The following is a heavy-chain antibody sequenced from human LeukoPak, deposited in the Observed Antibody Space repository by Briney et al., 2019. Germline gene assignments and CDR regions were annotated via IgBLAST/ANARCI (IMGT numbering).Heavy chain of an antibody. CDR3: ARDGYYDSSGYPTV. Sequence: GGSLRLACAASGFTFSDYYMSWIRQAPGKGLEWVSYISSSGSTIYYADSVKGRFTISRDNAKNSLYLQMNSLRAEDTAVYYCARDGYYDSSGYPTVWGQGTLVTVSS. CDR1: GFTFSDYY. D-gene: IGHD3-22*01. J-gene: IGHJ4*02. V-gene: IGHV3-11*01. CDR2: ISSSGSTI.